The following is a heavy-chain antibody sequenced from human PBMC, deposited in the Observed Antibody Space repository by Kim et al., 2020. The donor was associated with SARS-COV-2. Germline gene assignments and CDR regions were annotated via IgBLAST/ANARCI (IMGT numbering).Heavy chain of an antibody. CDR3: VHGSSWGGDN. J-gene: IGHJ4*02. CDR1: GFTFSISA. Sequence: GGSLRLSCAASGFTFSISAMSWVRQAPGKGLEWVSFITEIDGTTTTYYTDSVKGRFSISRDNAKSTLFLQMNSLRVEDTAVYYCVHGSSWGGDNWGQGTL. V-gene: IGHV3-23*01. CDR2: ITEIDGTTTT. D-gene: IGHD5-18*01.